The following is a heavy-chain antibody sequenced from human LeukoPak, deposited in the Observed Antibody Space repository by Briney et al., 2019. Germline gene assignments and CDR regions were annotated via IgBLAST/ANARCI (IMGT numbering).Heavy chain of an antibody. CDR3: ARASEDYYDSSGYGNFDY. CDR2: ISSSGSTI. CDR1: GFTFSDYY. J-gene: IGHJ4*02. D-gene: IGHD3-22*01. Sequence: PGGSLRLSCAASGFTFSDYYMSWIRQAPGKGLEWVSYISSSGSTIYYADSVKGRFTISRDNAKNSLYLQMNSLRAEDTAVYYCARASEDYYDSSGYGNFDYWGQGTLVTVSS. V-gene: IGHV3-11*04.